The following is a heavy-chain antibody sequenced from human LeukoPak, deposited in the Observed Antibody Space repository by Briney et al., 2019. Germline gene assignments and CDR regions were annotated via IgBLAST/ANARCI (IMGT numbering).Heavy chain of an antibody. CDR2: INHSGST. D-gene: IGHD3-3*02. V-gene: IGHV4-34*01. CDR1: GGSFSGYC. Sequence: SETLSLTCAVYGGSFSGYCWSWIRQPPGKGLEWIGEINHSGSTNYNPSLKSRVTISVDTSKNQFSLKLSSVTAADTAVYYCARTHLALDYWGRGTLVTVSS. CDR3: ARTHLALDY. J-gene: IGHJ4*02.